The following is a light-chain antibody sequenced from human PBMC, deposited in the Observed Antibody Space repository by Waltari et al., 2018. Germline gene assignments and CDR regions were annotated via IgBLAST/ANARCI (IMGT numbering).Light chain of an antibody. J-gene: IGLJ2*01. CDR2: EGS. Sequence: QSALTQPASVSGSPGQSITISCTGTSRDVGSYNIFPWYQQHPGKAPKLMIYEGSKRPSGVSNRFSGSKSGNTASLTISGLQAEDEADYYCCSYAGSSTVVFGGGTKLTVL. V-gene: IGLV2-23*01. CDR1: SRDVGSYNI. CDR3: CSYAGSSTVV.